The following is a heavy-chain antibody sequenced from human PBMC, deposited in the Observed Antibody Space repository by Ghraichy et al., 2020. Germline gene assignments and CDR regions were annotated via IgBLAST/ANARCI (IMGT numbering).Heavy chain of an antibody. J-gene: IGHJ4*02. V-gene: IGHV4-59*01. CDR2: TYYSGTA. CDR3: ARGTRGYYYD. CDR1: DGSISRYY. D-gene: IGHD3-22*01. Sequence: SETLSLTCTVSDGSISRYYLSWIRQPPGKTLEWIGYTYYSGTADYNPSLKSRVSISVDMSRNQFSLKLTSVTAADTAVYYCARGTRGYYYDWGQGTLVTVSS.